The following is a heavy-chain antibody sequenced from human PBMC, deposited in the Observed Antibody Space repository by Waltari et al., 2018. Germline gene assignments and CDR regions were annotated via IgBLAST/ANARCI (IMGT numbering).Heavy chain of an antibody. D-gene: IGHD2-2*01. Sequence: EVELVESGGGLVQPGGSLRLSCVASGFPFSSSWMSWVRQAPGKGLEWVANLNQDGSATYSVDSVKGRFTISRDNAKNLLYLQMNSLRAEDTAVYYCARDSHGCYGCGMDVWGQGTTVTV. CDR1: GFPFSSSW. J-gene: IGHJ6*02. CDR2: LNQDGSAT. CDR3: ARDSHGCYGCGMDV. V-gene: IGHV3-7*03.